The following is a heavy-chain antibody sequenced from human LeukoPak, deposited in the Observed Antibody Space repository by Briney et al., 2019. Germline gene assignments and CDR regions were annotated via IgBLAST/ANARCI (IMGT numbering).Heavy chain of an antibody. D-gene: IGHD1-26*01. CDR3: ARSGSPLPVEFDY. V-gene: IGHV3-30-3*01. Sequence: GGSLRLSCAASGFTFSSYAMHWVRQAPGKGLEWVAVISYDGSNKYYADSVKGRFTISRDNSKNTLYLQMNGLRAEDTAVYYCARSGSPLPVEFDYWGQGTLVTVSS. CDR1: GFTFSSYA. J-gene: IGHJ4*02. CDR2: ISYDGSNK.